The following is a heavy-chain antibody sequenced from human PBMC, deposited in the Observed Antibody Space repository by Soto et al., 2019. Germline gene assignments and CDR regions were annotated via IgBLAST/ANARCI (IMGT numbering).Heavy chain of an antibody. CDR1: GFTFSSYA. D-gene: IGHD6-19*01. J-gene: IGHJ4*02. Sequence: GGSLRLSCAASGFTFSSYAMSWVRQGPGKGLEWVSAISGSGGSTYYADSVKGRFTISRDNSKNTLYLQMNSLRAEDTAVYYCAKIMRSPIAVAGPYDYWGQGTLVTVSS. CDR2: ISGSGGST. CDR3: AKIMRSPIAVAGPYDY. V-gene: IGHV3-23*01.